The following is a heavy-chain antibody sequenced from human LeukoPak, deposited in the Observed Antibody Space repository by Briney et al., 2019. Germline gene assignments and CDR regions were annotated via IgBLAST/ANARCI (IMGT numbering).Heavy chain of an antibody. CDR3: ASLAVAGTSAFDI. CDR1: GGSISRYY. Sequence: PSETLSLTCTVSGGSISRYYWSWVRQPPGKGLEWVGYIYYSGSNNYNPSLKSRVTISVDTSKTQFSLKLSSVTAADTAVYYCASLAVAGTSAFDIWGQGTMVTVSS. D-gene: IGHD6-19*01. CDR2: IYYSGSN. V-gene: IGHV4-59*01. J-gene: IGHJ3*02.